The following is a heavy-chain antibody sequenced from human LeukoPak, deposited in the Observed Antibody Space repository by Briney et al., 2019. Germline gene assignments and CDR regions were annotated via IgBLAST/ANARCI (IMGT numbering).Heavy chain of an antibody. Sequence: PSQTLSLTCTVSGGSISSGSYYWSWIRQPPGKGLEWIGYIYYSGSTNYNPSLKSRVTISVDTSKNQFSLKLSSVTAADTAVYYCATGDGNYGRGGWFDPWGQGTLVTVSS. V-gene: IGHV4-61*01. D-gene: IGHD4-17*01. CDR1: GGSISSGSYY. J-gene: IGHJ5*02. CDR3: ATGDGNYGRGGWFDP. CDR2: IYYSGST.